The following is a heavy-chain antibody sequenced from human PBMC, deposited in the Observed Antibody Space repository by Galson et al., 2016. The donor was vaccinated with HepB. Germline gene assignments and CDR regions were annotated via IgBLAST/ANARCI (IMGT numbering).Heavy chain of an antibody. J-gene: IGHJ4*02. CDR3: KTSEY. D-gene: IGHD4-11*01. CDR2: INSDGSST. Sequence: SLRLSCAASGSTFSTHWMHWVRQAPGKGLVWVSRINSDGSSTTYADSVKGRLTISRDNTKNTLYLQMSSLRAEDTAVYYCKTSEYWGQGTLVTVSS. CDR1: GSTFSTHW. V-gene: IGHV3-74*01.